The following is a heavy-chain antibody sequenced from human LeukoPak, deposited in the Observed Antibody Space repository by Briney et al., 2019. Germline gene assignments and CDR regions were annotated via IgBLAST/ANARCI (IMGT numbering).Heavy chain of an antibody. Sequence: PGGSLRLSCAASGFTFSRYDMTWVRQAPGRGLEWVSSLGISSPYIYYADSVKGRFTISRDNAKNSLYLQMNTLRAEDTAVYYRARLSGSWSDYWGQGTLVTVSS. CDR1: GFTFSRYD. D-gene: IGHD6-25*01. CDR2: LGISSPYI. CDR3: ARLSGSWSDY. J-gene: IGHJ4*02. V-gene: IGHV3-21*01.